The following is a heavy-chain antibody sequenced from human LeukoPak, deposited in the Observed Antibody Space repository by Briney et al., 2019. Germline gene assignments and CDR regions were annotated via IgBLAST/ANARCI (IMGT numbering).Heavy chain of an antibody. CDR3: ARWYNSNWFDP. V-gene: IGHV3-7*01. D-gene: IGHD6-19*01. CDR2: IKQDGSEK. Sequence: GGSLRLSCAASGFTFSSCWMSWVRQAPGKGLEWVANIKQDGSEKYYVDSVKGRFTISRDNAKNSLYLQMNSLRAEDTSVYYCARWYNSNWFDPWGQGTLVTVSS. CDR1: GFTFSSCW. J-gene: IGHJ5*02.